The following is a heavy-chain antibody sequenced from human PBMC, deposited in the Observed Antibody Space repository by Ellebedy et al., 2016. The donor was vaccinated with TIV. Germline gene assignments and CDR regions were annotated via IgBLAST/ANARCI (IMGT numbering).Heavy chain of an antibody. CDR2: INHSGST. D-gene: IGHD2-2*01. Sequence: SETLSLXXAVYGGSFSGYYWSWIRQPPGKGLEWIGEINHSGSTNYNPSLKSRVTISVDTSKNQFSLKLSSVTAADTAVYYCARQGCTTTSCYPLPGYWGQGTLVTVSS. CDR1: GGSFSGYY. J-gene: IGHJ4*02. V-gene: IGHV4-34*01. CDR3: ARQGCTTTSCYPLPGY.